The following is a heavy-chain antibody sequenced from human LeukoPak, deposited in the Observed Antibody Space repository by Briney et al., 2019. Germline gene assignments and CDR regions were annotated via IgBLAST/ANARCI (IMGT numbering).Heavy chain of an antibody. CDR3: ARPRRPGSGYYFDY. V-gene: IGHV5-51*01. CDR2: IYPGDSDT. J-gene: IGHJ4*02. CDR1: GYNFPTYW. D-gene: IGHD1-14*01. Sequence: GESLKISCKGSGYNFPTYWIAWVRQMPGKGLEWMGIIYPGDSDTRYSPSFQGQVTISADKSISTAYLQWSSLKASDTAMYYCARPRRPGSGYYFDYWGQGTLVTVSS.